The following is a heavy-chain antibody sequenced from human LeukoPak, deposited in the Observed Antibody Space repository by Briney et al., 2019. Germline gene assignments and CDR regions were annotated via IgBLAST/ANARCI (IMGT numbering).Heavy chain of an antibody. CDR1: GYTFTGYY. J-gene: IGHJ5*02. CDR3: ARRRYPSQYNWFDP. V-gene: IGHV1-2*02. CDR2: INPNSGGT. D-gene: IGHD2-2*02. Sequence: GASVKVSCKASGYTFTGYYMHWVRQAPGQGLEWMGWINPNSGGTNYAQKFQGRVTMTRDTSISAAYMELSRLRSDDTAVYYCARRRYPSQYNWFDPWGQGTLVTVSS.